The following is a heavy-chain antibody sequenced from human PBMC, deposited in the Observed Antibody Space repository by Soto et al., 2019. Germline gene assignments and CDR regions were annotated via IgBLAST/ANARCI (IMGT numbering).Heavy chain of an antibody. J-gene: IGHJ4*02. CDR3: ARGHYDFWSGYFATIDY. D-gene: IGHD3-3*01. CDR1: GGSISNYY. Sequence: SETLSLTCTVSGGSISNYYWSWIRQPPGKGLEWIGYIHYSGNTKYNPSLKSRVTISSDTSKDQFSLKLTSMTAADAAVYYCARGHYDFWSGYFATIDYWGQGTLVTVSS. V-gene: IGHV4-59*08. CDR2: IHYSGNT.